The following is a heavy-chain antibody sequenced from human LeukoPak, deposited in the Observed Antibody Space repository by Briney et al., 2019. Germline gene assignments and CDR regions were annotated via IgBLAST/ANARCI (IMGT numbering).Heavy chain of an antibody. CDR3: AKDMAPGSYAFDI. J-gene: IGHJ3*02. D-gene: IGHD1-26*01. CDR2: ISWNSGSI. V-gene: IGHV3-9*01. CDR1: GFTFDDYA. Sequence: PARSLRLSCAVSGFTFDDYAMHWVRQAPGKGLEWVAGISWNSGSIGYADSMKGRFTFSRDNDKKSLYMQRNSLRAEDTALYYCAKDMAPGSYAFDIWGQGTMVTVSS.